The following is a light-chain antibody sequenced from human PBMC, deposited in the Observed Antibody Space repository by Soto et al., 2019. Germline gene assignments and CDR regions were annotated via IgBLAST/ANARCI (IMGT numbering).Light chain of an antibody. CDR3: QQYNKWPVT. CDR2: GAS. CDR1: QSVATN. V-gene: IGKV3-15*01. Sequence: KVMTQSPATLSVSPGERATLFCRPSQSVATNLAWYQQKPGQAPRLLIFGASTRATGIPARFSGSGSGAEFTLTISSLQSEDFAVYYCQQYNKWPVTFGGGTKVDIK. J-gene: IGKJ4*01.